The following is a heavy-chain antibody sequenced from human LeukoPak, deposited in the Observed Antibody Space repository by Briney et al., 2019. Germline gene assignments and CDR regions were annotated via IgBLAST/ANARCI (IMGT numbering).Heavy chain of an antibody. CDR1: GFTFKNFG. CDR3: AKVLTYYPGSGSYYPDF. V-gene: IGHV3-30*02. CDR2: IRCDGSNK. Sequence: GGSLRLSCAASGFTFKNFGMHWVRQAPGKGLEWVAFIRCDGSNKYYADSVKGRFTISRDNSKNVLDLQLNSLRPEDTAFYYCAKVLTYYPGSGSYYPDFWGQGTLVTVSS. J-gene: IGHJ4*02. D-gene: IGHD3-10*01.